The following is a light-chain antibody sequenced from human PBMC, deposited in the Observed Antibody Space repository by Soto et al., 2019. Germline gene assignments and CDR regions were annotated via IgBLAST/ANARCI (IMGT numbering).Light chain of an antibody. CDR1: QSLVYSDGNTY. V-gene: IGKV2-30*01. J-gene: IGKJ5*01. Sequence: VVMTQSPLSLPVTLGQPASISCRSSQSLVYSDGNTYLNWFQQRPGQSPRRLIYKISNRDSGVPDRFSGSESGTDFTLKISRVEAEDVGVYYCMQGTHWPLTVGQGTRLEI. CDR2: KIS. CDR3: MQGTHWPLT.